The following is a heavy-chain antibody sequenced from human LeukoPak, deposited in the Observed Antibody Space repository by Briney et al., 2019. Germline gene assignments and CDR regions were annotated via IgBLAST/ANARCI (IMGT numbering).Heavy chain of an antibody. Sequence: GGSLRLSCAASGFTFSSYSMNWVRQAPGKGLEWVSSISSSSSYIYYADSVKGRFTISRDNAKNSLYLQMNSLRAEDTAVYYCARESERAYCGGDCNYWGQGTLVTVSS. J-gene: IGHJ4*02. D-gene: IGHD2-21*02. CDR3: ARESERAYCGGDCNY. CDR2: ISSSSSYI. V-gene: IGHV3-21*01. CDR1: GFTFSSYS.